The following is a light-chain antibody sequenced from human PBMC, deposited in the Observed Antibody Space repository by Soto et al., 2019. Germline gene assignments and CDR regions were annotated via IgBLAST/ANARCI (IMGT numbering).Light chain of an antibody. J-gene: IGKJ1*01. CDR3: QQYNNWPPGA. Sequence: EIVMTQSPATLSVSPGERATISCRASQSVSSNLAWYQQKPGQAPRLLIYAASTRATGIPARFSGSGSGTEFTLTISSLQSEDFAVYYCQQYNNWPPGAFGQGTKVEIK. CDR2: AAS. V-gene: IGKV3-15*01. CDR1: QSVSSN.